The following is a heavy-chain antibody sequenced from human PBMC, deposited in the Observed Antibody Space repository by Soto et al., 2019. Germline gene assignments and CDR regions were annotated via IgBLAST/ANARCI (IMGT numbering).Heavy chain of an antibody. CDR2: ISAYNGNT. Sequence: GASVKVSCKASGYTFTSYGISWVRQAPGQGLEWMGWISAYNGNTNYAQKLQGRVTMTTDTSTSTAYMELSSLRSEDTAVYYCARIPPAYSSGYIDYWGQGTLVTAPQ. J-gene: IGHJ4*02. D-gene: IGHD6-19*01. V-gene: IGHV1-18*01. CDR1: GYTFTSYG. CDR3: ARIPPAYSSGYIDY.